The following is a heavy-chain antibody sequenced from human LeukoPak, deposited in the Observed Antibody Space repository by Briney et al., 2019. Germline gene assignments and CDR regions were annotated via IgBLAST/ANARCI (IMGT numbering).Heavy chain of an antibody. V-gene: IGHV4-61*01. Sequence: SETLSLTCTVSGGSVSSGSYYWRWIRQPPGKGLEWIGYIYYSGSTNYNPSLKSRVTISVDTSKNQFSLKLSSVTAADTAVYFCARVEGNWFDPWGQGTLVTVSS. J-gene: IGHJ5*02. CDR2: IYYSGST. CDR3: ARVEGNWFDP. CDR1: GGSVSSGSYY.